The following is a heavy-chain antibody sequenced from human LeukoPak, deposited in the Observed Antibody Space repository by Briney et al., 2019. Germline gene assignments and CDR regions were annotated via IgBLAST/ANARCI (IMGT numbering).Heavy chain of an antibody. CDR3: AKEGNYGGNSFGYPEGSFDY. V-gene: IGHV3-23*01. D-gene: IGHD4-23*01. CDR2: ISGSGGST. Sequence: PGGSLRLSCAASGFTFSSYAMSWVRQAPGKGLEWVSAISGSGGSTYYADSVKGRFTISRDNSKNTLYLQMNSLRAEDTAVYYCAKEGNYGGNSFGYPEGSFDYWGQGTPVTVSS. CDR1: GFTFSSYA. J-gene: IGHJ4*02.